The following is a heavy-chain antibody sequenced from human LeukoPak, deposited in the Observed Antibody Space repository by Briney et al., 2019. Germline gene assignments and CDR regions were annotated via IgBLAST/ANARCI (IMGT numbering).Heavy chain of an antibody. J-gene: IGHJ4*02. CDR1: GFTFSSYS. V-gene: IGHV3-21*01. CDR2: ISSSSSYI. D-gene: IGHD5-12*01. CDR3: ARGVKWLSWRAVDY. Sequence: GGSLRLSCAASGFTFSSYSMNWVRQAPGRGLEWVPSISSSSSYIYYADSVKGRFTISRDNAKNSLYLQMNSLRAEDTAVYYCARGVKWLSWRAVDYWGQGTLVTVSS.